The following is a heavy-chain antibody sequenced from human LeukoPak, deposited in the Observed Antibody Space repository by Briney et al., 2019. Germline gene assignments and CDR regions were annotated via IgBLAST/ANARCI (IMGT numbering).Heavy chain of an antibody. J-gene: IGHJ4*02. V-gene: IGHV4-31*03. CDR2: IHYRGKT. CDR3: ARNPQYFFDR. CDR1: GGSIASGGYY. Sequence: PSETLSLTCTVPGGSIASGGYYWSWLRHHPWKGLEWIGYIHYRGKTYYNPSLESRLNISVDTSKNQFSLRLDSVTAADTAIYYCARNPQYFFDRWGPGILVTVSS.